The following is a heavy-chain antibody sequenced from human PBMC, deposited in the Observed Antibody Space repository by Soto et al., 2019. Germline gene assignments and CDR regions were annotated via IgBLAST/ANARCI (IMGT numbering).Heavy chain of an antibody. CDR2: IIPIFGTA. CDR3: ASAYCSSTSCYSVYYYYGMDV. D-gene: IGHD2-2*01. CDR1: GGTFSSYA. V-gene: IGHV1-69*06. J-gene: IGHJ6*02. Sequence: QVQLVQSGAEVKKPGSSVKVSCKASGGTFSSYAISWVRQAPGQGLEWMGGIIPIFGTANYAQKFQGRVTITADKSTSTDYMELSSLRSEDTAVYYCASAYCSSTSCYSVYYYYGMDVWGQGTTVTVSS.